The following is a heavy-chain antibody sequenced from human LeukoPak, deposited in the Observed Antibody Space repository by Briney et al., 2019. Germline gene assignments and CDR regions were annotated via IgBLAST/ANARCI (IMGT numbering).Heavy chain of an antibody. V-gene: IGHV1-2*02. Sequence: GASVKVSCKASGYTFTDYYVHWVRQAPGQGLEWMGWINPNSGGTNYAQKFQGRVTMTRDTSISTAYMELSRLRSEDTAVYYCATDEIVVVPAAFDIWGQGTMVTVSS. CDR3: ATDEIVVVPAAFDI. CDR1: GYTFTDYY. J-gene: IGHJ3*02. D-gene: IGHD2-2*01. CDR2: INPNSGGT.